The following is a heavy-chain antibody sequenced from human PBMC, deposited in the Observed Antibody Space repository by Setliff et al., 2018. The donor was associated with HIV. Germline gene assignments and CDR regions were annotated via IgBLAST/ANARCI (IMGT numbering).Heavy chain of an antibody. V-gene: IGHV4-4*08. CDR3: ARGDTYYHDRSGYVKSALDAFDI. CDR1: GGSISSYY. Sequence: SETLSLTCTVSGGSISSYYWSWIRQPPGKGLEWIGYIYTSGSTNYNPSLKSRVTISVDTSKNQFSLKLSSVTAADTAVYYCARGDTYYHDRSGYVKSALDAFDIRGRGTMVTVSS. J-gene: IGHJ3*02. CDR2: IYTSGST. D-gene: IGHD3-22*01.